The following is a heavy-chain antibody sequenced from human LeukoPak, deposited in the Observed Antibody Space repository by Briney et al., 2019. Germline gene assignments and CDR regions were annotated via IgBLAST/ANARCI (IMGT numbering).Heavy chain of an antibody. D-gene: IGHD3-22*01. Sequence: GGSLRFSCAASGFTVSSNYMSWVRQAPGKGLEWVSVIYSGGSTYYADSVKGRFTISRDNSKNTLYLQMNSLRAEDTAVYYCARAHYYDSSGGYAFDIWGQGTMVTVSS. J-gene: IGHJ3*02. CDR2: IYSGGST. V-gene: IGHV3-53*01. CDR1: GFTVSSNY. CDR3: ARAHYYDSSGGYAFDI.